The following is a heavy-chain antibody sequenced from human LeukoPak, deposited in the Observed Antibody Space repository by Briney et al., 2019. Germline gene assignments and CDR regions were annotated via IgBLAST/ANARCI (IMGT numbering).Heavy chain of an antibody. V-gene: IGHV1-18*01. CDR1: GYTFTSYG. J-gene: IGHJ5*02. D-gene: IGHD3-10*01. CDR2: ISAYNGNT. CDR3: ARVTMVRGVIFGGNWFDP. Sequence: GASVKVSCKASGYTFTSYGISWVRQAPGQGLEWMGWISAYNGNTNYAQKLQGRVTMTTDTSTSTAYMELRSLRSGDTAVYYCARVTMVRGVIFGGNWFDPWGQGTLVTVSS.